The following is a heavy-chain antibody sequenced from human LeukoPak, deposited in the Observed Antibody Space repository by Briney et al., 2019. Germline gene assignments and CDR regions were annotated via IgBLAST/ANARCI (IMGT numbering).Heavy chain of an antibody. J-gene: IGHJ4*02. Sequence: PGGSLRLSCAASGFTFSSYAMSWVRQAPGKGLEWVGRIKSKTDGGTTDYAAPVKGRFTISRDDSKNTLYLQMNSLKTEDTAVYYCTVRYYDILTGYPRDYWGQGTLVTVSS. V-gene: IGHV3-15*01. CDR2: IKSKTDGGTT. CDR3: TVRYYDILTGYPRDY. D-gene: IGHD3-9*01. CDR1: GFTFSSYA.